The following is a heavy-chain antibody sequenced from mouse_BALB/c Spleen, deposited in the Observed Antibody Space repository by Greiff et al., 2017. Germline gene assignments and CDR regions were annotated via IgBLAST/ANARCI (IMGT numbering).Heavy chain of an antibody. V-gene: IGHV5-12-1*01. CDR2: ISSGGGST. Sequence: EVKLQESGGGLVKPGGSLKLSCAASGFAFSSYDMSWVRQTPEKRLEWVAYISSGGGSTYYPDTVKGRFTISRDNAKNTLYLQMSSLKSEDTAMYYCARRGNHYAMDYWGQGTSVTVSS. CDR1: GFAFSSYD. D-gene: IGHD2-1*01. CDR3: ARRGNHYAMDY. J-gene: IGHJ4*01.